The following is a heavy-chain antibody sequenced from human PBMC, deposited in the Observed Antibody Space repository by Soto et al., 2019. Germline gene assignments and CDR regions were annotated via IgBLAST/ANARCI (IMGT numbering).Heavy chain of an antibody. Sequence: GGSLRLSCAASRFTFSDYYMSWIRQAPGKGLEWVSYISSSSNTIYYADSVKGRFTISRDNAKNSLYLQMNSLRAEDTAVYYCARDHRPNSSSSYGYYYYMDVWGKGTTVTVSS. V-gene: IGHV3-11*01. D-gene: IGHD6-6*01. J-gene: IGHJ6*03. CDR2: ISSSSNTI. CDR1: RFTFSDYY. CDR3: ARDHRPNSSSSYGYYYYMDV.